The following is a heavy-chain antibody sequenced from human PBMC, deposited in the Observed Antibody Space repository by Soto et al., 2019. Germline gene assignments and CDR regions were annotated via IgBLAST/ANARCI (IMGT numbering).Heavy chain of an antibody. V-gene: IGHV3-30*18. CDR3: AKDRVESGLGEVDY. CDR1: GFSFSTNG. J-gene: IGHJ4*02. D-gene: IGHD3-16*01. Sequence: QVQLVESGGGVVQPGRSLRLSCAASGFSFSTNGMHWVRQAPGKGLEWVAVISFDGSNKYYADSVKGRLTISRDNSKNTLYLQMNSLRAEDTAVYYCAKDRVESGLGEVDYWGQGTLDTVSS. CDR2: ISFDGSNK.